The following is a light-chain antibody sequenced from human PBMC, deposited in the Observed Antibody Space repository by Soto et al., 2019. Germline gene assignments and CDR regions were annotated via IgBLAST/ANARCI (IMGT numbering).Light chain of an antibody. V-gene: IGKV3-15*01. CDR1: QTIGNK. CDR2: GAS. J-gene: IGKJ1*01. CDR3: QQYNGWPWT. Sequence: EIVLAKYPATLSLSPGERGTLSCTATQTIGNKLAWYLQRPGQAPRLLMYGASTRATDIPARFSGSGSGTEFTLTITGLQSEDFAVYYCQQYNGWPWTFGLGTKVDI.